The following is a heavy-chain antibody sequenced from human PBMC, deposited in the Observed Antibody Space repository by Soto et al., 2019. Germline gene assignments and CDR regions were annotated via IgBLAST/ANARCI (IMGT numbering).Heavy chain of an antibody. D-gene: IGHD1-26*01. J-gene: IGHJ5*02. CDR3: ARGMNSGSYSWFDP. Sequence: QVQLQQWGAGLLKPSETLSLTCAVYGGSFSGYYWSWIRQPPGKGLEWIGEINHSGSTNYNPSLKSRVTISVDTSKNQFSLKLSSVTAADTAVYYCARGMNSGSYSWFDPWGQGTLVTVSS. CDR1: GGSFSGYY. V-gene: IGHV4-34*01. CDR2: INHSGST.